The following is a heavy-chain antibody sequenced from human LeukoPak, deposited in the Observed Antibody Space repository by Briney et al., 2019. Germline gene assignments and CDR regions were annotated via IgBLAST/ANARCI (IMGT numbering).Heavy chain of an antibody. CDR1: GSSFTSYW. V-gene: IGHV5-51*01. CDR3: ARRRQDYYYYGMDV. CDR2: IYPGDSDT. D-gene: IGHD6-25*01. J-gene: IGHJ6*02. Sequence: GASLQISCQGSGSSFTSYWIGWVRQTHGKGLEWMGIIYPGDSDTRYSPAFQGQVTISGEKSISTAYLQWSILKASDTAMYYCARRRQDYYYYGMDVWGQGTTVTVSS.